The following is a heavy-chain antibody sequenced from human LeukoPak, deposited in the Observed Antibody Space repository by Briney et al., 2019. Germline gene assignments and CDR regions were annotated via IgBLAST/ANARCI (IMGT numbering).Heavy chain of an antibody. Sequence: GGSLRLSCAASGFTVSSNYMSWVRQAPGKGLEWISSVINNYDGTFYADSVKGQFTISRDRSKNTLHLQMSSLRAEDTAVYYCARDWELLVPHLAFDYWGQGTLVTVSS. V-gene: IGHV3-66*01. D-gene: IGHD1-26*01. CDR3: ARDWELLVPHLAFDY. CDR1: GFTVSSNY. CDR2: INNYDGT. J-gene: IGHJ4*02.